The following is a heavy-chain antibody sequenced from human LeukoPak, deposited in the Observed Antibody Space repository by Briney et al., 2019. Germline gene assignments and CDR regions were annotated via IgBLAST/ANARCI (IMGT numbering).Heavy chain of an antibody. Sequence: ASVKVSCKASGYTFTGYYMNWVRQAPGQGLEWMGRINPNTGGTNYAQNFQGSVTMTRDTSITTVYMELSRLRSDDTAVYYCARVGDGLNDGFDIWGQGTMVSVSS. CDR3: ARVGDGLNDGFDI. D-gene: IGHD5-24*01. CDR1: GYTFTGYY. V-gene: IGHV1-2*06. CDR2: INPNTGGT. J-gene: IGHJ3*02.